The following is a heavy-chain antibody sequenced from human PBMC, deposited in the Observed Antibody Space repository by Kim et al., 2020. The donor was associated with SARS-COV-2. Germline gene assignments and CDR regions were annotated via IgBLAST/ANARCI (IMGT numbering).Heavy chain of an antibody. CDR3: AKDMSLGTTQSQNYYYYYGMDV. V-gene: IGHV3-9*01. D-gene: IGHD4-17*01. J-gene: IGHJ6*02. Sequence: GGSLRLSCAASGFTFGDYAMHWVRQAPGKGLEWVSGISWNSGSIGYADSVKGRFTISRDNAKNSLYLQMNSLRAEDTALYYCAKDMSLGTTQSQNYYYYYGMDVWGQGTTVTVSS. CDR2: ISWNSGSI. CDR1: GFTFGDYA.